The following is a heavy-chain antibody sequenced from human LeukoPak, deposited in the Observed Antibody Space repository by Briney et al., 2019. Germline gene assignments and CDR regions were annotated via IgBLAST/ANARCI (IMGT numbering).Heavy chain of an antibody. J-gene: IGHJ4*02. D-gene: IGHD1-26*01. Sequence: ASVKVSCKASGYTFTSYDINWVRQATGQGLEWMGWMNPNSGNTGYAQKFQGRVTMTRDTSISTAYMELSRLRSDDTAVYYCATLVGGDETFDYWGQGTLVTVSS. CDR2: MNPNSGNT. CDR1: GYTFTSYD. V-gene: IGHV1-8*01. CDR3: ATLVGGDETFDY.